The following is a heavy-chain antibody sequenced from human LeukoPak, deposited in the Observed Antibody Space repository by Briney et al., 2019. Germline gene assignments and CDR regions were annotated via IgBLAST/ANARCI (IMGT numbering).Heavy chain of an antibody. J-gene: IGHJ6*02. Sequence: SETLSLTCAVYGGSFSGYYWSWIRQPPGKGLEWIGEINHSGSTNYNPSLKSRVTISVDTSKNQFSLKLSSVTAVDTAVYYCARGGYCSSTSCPPYYYYYGMDVWGQGTTVTVSS. CDR2: INHSGST. CDR1: GGSFSGYY. V-gene: IGHV4-34*01. CDR3: ARGGYCSSTSCPPYYYYYGMDV. D-gene: IGHD2-2*01.